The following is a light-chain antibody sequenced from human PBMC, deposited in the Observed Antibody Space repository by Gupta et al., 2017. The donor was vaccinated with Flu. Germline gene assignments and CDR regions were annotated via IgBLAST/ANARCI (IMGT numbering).Light chain of an antibody. CDR1: QSVSIL. CDR3: QQRDNFSRT. Sequence: PATLSLSPGDRATLSFRASQSVSILLAWYQQRPGHAPMLLIYDASTRASGIPARFSGSGSGTDFTLTISSLEPEDFAIYYCQQRDNFSRTFGQGTKVEIK. CDR2: DAS. V-gene: IGKV3-11*01. J-gene: IGKJ1*01.